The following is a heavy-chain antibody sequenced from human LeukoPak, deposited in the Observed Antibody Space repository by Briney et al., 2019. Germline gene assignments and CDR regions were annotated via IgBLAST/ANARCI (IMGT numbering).Heavy chain of an antibody. CDR2: IDNSRTYI. V-gene: IGHV3-21*01. D-gene: IGHD6-13*01. CDR1: GFTFSDYS. J-gene: IGHJ4*02. Sequence: PGGALRLSLVASGFTFSDYSMNWVRQAPGKGLEWVSYIDNSRTYIYYADSVRGRFTISRDNAKNSLYLQMNSLRVEDTAMYYCARDFIAAARGDHWGQGTLVAVSS. CDR3: ARDFIAAARGDH.